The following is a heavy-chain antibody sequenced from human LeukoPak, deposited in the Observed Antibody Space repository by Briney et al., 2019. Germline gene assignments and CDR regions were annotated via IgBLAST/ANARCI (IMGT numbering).Heavy chain of an antibody. D-gene: IGHD3-22*01. CDR2: TYYRSKWYN. CDR3: ARATMIPRGFDY. CDR1: GDSVSSNSAA. J-gene: IGHJ4*02. V-gene: IGHV6-1*01. Sequence: SQTLSLTCAISGDSVSSNSAAWNWIRQSPSRGLEWLGRTYYRSKWYNDYAVSVKSRIVINPDTSKNQFSLQLSSVTPEDTAVYYCARATMIPRGFDYWGQGTLVTVSS.